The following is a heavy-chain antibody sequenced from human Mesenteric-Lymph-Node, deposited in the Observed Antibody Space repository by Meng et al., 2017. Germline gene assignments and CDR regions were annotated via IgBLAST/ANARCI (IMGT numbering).Heavy chain of an antibody. CDR3: AREVRYYDGGRYLYYYGLDV. J-gene: IGHJ6*02. D-gene: IGHD3-22*01. Sequence: SVKVSCKASGGTFSSYAISWVRQAPGQGLEWMGRIIPIFGTANYAQKFQGRVTITADESTSTAYMELSSLRSEDTAVYFCAREVRYYDGGRYLYYYGLDVWGQGTTVTVSS. CDR2: IIPIFGTA. CDR1: GGTFSSYA. V-gene: IGHV1-69*13.